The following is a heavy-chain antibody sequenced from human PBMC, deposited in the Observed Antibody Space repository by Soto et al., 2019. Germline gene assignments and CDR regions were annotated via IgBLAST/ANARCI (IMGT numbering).Heavy chain of an antibody. V-gene: IGHV3-23*01. CDR3: AKRRGAGGHFDY. J-gene: IGHJ4*02. CDR1: GFTFSSYA. CDR2: VSIGGST. Sequence: DVQLLESGGGLVQPEGSLRLSCAASGFTFSSYAMGWVRQGPGTGLEWVAVVSIGGSTHYADSVRGRFTISRDNSKSTLSLQMNSLTADDTAVYFCAKRRGAGGHFDYWGQGALVTVSS. D-gene: IGHD2-15*01.